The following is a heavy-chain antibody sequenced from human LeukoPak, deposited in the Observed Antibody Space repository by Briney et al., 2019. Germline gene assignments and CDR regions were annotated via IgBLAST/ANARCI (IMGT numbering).Heavy chain of an antibody. Sequence: GGSLRLSCAASGFMFEDYAMHWVRQGPGKALEWVAGITWNSAKIGYADSVKGRFTISRDNPKNSLYLQMNSLRAEDTAVYYCALPGGDTAIEWGQGTLVTVSS. CDR3: ALPGGDTAIE. V-gene: IGHV3-9*01. D-gene: IGHD5-18*01. J-gene: IGHJ4*02. CDR1: GFMFEDYA. CDR2: ITWNSAKI.